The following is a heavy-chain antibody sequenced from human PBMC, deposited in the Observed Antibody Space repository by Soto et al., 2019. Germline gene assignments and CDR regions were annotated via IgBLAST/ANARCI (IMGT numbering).Heavy chain of an antibody. J-gene: IGHJ3*01. D-gene: IGHD2-15*01. CDR1: GFTFSDYY. Sequence: GGSLRLSCAASGFTFSDYYMSWIRQAPGKGLEWISYISSSGSTIYYGDSVKGRFTISRDTAKNSLYLQMNSLRAEDTAVYYCVRDHCSGGSCPGAMDAFDLWGQGTMVTVSS. CDR2: ISSSGSTI. CDR3: VRDHCSGGSCPGAMDAFDL. V-gene: IGHV3-11*01.